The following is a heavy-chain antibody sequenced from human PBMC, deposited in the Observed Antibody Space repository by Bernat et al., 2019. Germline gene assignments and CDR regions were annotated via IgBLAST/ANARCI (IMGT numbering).Heavy chain of an antibody. V-gene: IGHV4-4*02. D-gene: IGHD2-2*01. Sequence: QVQLQESGPGLVKPSGTLSLTCAVSGGSISSSNWWSWVRQPPGKGLEWIGEIYHSGSTNYNPSLKSRVTISVDKSKNQFSLNLSSVSAADTAVYYCAGVAVVPGAKGGFGSWGQGTLVTVAS. J-gene: IGHJ4*02. CDR3: AGVAVVPGAKGGFGS. CDR1: GGSISSSNW. CDR2: IYHSGST.